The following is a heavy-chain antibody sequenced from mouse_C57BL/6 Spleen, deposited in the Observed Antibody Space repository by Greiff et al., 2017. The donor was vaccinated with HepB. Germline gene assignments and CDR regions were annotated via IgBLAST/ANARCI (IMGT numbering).Heavy chain of an antibody. Sequence: VKLMESGPGLVAPSQSLSITCTVSGFSLTSYGVDWVRQSPGKGLEWLGVIWGVGSTNYNSALKSRLSLSKDNSKSQVFLKMNSLQTDDTAMYYCARQNWAHYYAMDYWGQGTSVTVSS. J-gene: IGHJ4*01. CDR2: IWGVGST. CDR3: ARQNWAHYYAMDY. D-gene: IGHD4-1*01. CDR1: GFSLTSYG. V-gene: IGHV2-6*01.